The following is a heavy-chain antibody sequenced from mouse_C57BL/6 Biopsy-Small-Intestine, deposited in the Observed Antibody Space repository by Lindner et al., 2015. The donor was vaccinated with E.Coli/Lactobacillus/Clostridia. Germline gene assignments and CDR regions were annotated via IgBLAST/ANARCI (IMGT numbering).Heavy chain of an antibody. CDR1: GYTFTDKY. CDR3: ARSDGGYLDLDN. D-gene: IGHD1-1*02. V-gene: IGHV1-18*01. Sequence: SVKVSCKASGYTFTDKYIHWMRQAPGQGLEWMGYFNPDSGGAYFPQNFQGRVTMTSDTSIATAYLELARLTSVDTAIYYCARSDGGYLDLDNWGQGTLVNVSA. J-gene: IGHJ3*01. CDR2: FNPDSGGA.